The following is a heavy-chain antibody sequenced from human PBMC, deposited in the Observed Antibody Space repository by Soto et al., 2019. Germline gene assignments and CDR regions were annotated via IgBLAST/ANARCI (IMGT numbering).Heavy chain of an antibody. V-gene: IGHV1-46*01. J-gene: IGHJ5*02. CDR3: ARDNSYYDNGWWFDP. CDR1: GYTFINHY. D-gene: IGHD3-16*01. CDR2: INPSGMST. Sequence: QAQLVQSGAAVKNPGASVKISCKSSGYTFINHYMHWVRQAPGQGLEWLGIINPSGMSTTYAQKFQGRVTLTRDTSTSTDYMELSSLRSDDTAVYFCARDNSYYDNGWWFDPWGQGTLVTVSS.